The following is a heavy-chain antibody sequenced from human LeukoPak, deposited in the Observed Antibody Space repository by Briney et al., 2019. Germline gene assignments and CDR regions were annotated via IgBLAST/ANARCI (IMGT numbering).Heavy chain of an antibody. J-gene: IGHJ5*02. V-gene: IGHV3-30*18. CDR2: ISYDGSNK. D-gene: IGHD2-15*01. CDR3: AKDRNIVVVVAATPPWFDP. Sequence: GGSLRLSCAASGFIFSNYEINWVRQAPGKGLEWVAVISYDGSNKYYADSVKGRFTISRDNSKNTLYLQMNSLRAEDTAVYYCAKDRNIVVVVAATPPWFDPWGQGTLVTVSS. CDR1: GFIFSNYE.